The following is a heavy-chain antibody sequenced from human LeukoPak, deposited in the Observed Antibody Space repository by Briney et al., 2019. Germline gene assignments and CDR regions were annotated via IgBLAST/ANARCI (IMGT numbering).Heavy chain of an antibody. V-gene: IGHV3-30*18. Sequence: GGSLRLSCAASGFTFSSYGMHWVRQAPGKGLEGVAVISYDGSNKYYADSVKGRFTISRDNSKNTLYLQMNSLRAEDTAVYYCAKESSGWNEVDYWGQGTLVTVSS. CDR3: AKESSGWNEVDY. J-gene: IGHJ4*02. CDR1: GFTFSSYG. CDR2: ISYDGSNK. D-gene: IGHD6-19*01.